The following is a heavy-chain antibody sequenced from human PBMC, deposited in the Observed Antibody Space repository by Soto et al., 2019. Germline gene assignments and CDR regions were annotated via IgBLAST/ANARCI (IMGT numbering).Heavy chain of an antibody. CDR2: IYSGGTT. D-gene: IGHD2-21*02. CDR1: GFTISSIY. Sequence: EVQLVESGGGLVQPGGSLRLSCAASGFTISSIYMTWLRQAPGKGLEWLSVIYSGGTTHYADSVKGRFTISRDNSKNTVYLQVNSLRAEDTAVYYCAREVLGGVTLSGFCHWGQGTLVIVSS. CDR3: AREVLGGVTLSGFCH. V-gene: IGHV3-66*01. J-gene: IGHJ4*02.